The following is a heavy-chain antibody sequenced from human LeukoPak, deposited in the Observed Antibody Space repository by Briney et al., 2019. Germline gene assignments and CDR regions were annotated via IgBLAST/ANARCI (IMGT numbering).Heavy chain of an antibody. CDR2: ISGDGNAK. D-gene: IGHD2/OR15-2a*01. J-gene: IGHJ4*02. CDR3: ARDYVYAFDY. V-gene: IGHV3-48*01. Sequence: GGSLRLSCAASGFSFSSYSINWVRQAPGKGLEWVSYISGDGNAKHYTDSVKGRFTISRDNAKNALYLQMNSLRAEDTAVYFCARDYVYAFDYWGQGTLITVSS. CDR1: GFSFSSYS.